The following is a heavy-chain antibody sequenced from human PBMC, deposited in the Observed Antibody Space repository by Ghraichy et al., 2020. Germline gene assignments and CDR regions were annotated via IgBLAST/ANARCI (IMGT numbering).Heavy chain of an antibody. CDR1: GYTFTFYG. J-gene: IGHJ5*02. CDR3: ARGPRASSRLDP. D-gene: IGHD3-10*01. Sequence: ASVKVSCKASGYTFTFYGISWVRQAPGQGLEWIGWISASIGTTNYAQKFQGRVTMTTETSTTTAYMELTSLTSDDTAVYFCARGPRASSRLDPWGQGTLVTVSS. CDR2: ISASIGTT. V-gene: IGHV1-18*01.